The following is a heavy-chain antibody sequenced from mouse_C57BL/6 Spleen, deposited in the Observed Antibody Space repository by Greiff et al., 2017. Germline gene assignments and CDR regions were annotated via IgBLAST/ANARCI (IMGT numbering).Heavy chain of an antibody. D-gene: IGHD2-1*01. V-gene: IGHV1-42*01. Sequence: EVKLVESGPELVKPGASVKISCKASGYSFTGYYMNWVKQSPEKSLEWIGEINPSTGGTTYNQKFKAKATLTVDKYSSTAYMQLKSLTSEDSAVYCYARDYGNYWGQGTTLTVSS. CDR2: INPSTGGT. J-gene: IGHJ2*01. CDR1: GYSFTGYY. CDR3: ARDYGNY.